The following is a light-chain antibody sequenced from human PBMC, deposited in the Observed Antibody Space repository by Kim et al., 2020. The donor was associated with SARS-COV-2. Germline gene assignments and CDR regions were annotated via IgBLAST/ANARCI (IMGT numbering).Light chain of an antibody. V-gene: IGLV3-21*04. CDR1: SMGSKS. CDR2: YDS. CDR3: QVWDSSSDHRVV. J-gene: IGLJ2*01. Sequence: PGKAARVSCGGNSMGSKSVQWYQQKSGQAPVLVMYYDSDRPSGIPERFSGSNSGNTATLTISRVEAGDEADYYCQVWDSSSDHRVVFGGGTQLTVL.